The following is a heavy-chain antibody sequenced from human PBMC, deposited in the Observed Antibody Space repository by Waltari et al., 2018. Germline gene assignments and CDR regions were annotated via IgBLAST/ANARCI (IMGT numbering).Heavy chain of an antibody. V-gene: IGHV1-69*10. Sequence: QVQLVQSGAEVKKPGSSVKVSGQASGGTFRSYAISWVRKAPGQGLEWMGGIIPILGIANYPQKLQARVTITADKATSTAYMELSSLIAEDTGGYYCARGPSDPYCGGDCYSGGLFDYWGQGTLVTVSS. CDR1: GGTFRSYA. J-gene: IGHJ4*02. D-gene: IGHD2-21*01. CDR2: IIPILGIA. CDR3: ARGPSDPYCGGDCYSGGLFDY.